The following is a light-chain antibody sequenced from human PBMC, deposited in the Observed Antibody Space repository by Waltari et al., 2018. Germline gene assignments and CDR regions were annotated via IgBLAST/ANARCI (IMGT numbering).Light chain of an antibody. CDR3: SSFTSSSSFV. V-gene: IGLV2-14*03. CDR1: IRDVGGYKY. Sequence: QSALTQPASVSVSPGQSINISCTGTIRDVGGYKYVSWYQHHPGDVPRLLIYDVVKRPSGVSSRFSGSKSDNTARLTISGLQAADEAHYYCSSFTSSSSFVFGSGTKVTV. J-gene: IGLJ1*01. CDR2: DVV.